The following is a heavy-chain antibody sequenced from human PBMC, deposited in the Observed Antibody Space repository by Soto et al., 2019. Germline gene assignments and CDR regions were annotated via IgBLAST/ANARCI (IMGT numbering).Heavy chain of an antibody. Sequence: VGSLRLSCAASGFTFSNYEMNWVRQAPGKGLEWVSSISNSGDTIYYADSVKGRFTISRDNTKNSLYLQMSSLRAEDTAIYYCARVVLKTYYYDSSGYSDYWGQGTLVTVSS. J-gene: IGHJ4*02. CDR1: GFTFSNYE. D-gene: IGHD3-22*01. V-gene: IGHV3-48*03. CDR2: ISNSGDTI. CDR3: ARVVLKTYYYDSSGYSDY.